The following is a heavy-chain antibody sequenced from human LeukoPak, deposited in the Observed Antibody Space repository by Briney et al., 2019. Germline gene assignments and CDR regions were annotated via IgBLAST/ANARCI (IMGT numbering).Heavy chain of an antibody. CDR1: GGTFSSYA. CDR2: ISAYNGNT. V-gene: IGHV1-18*01. J-gene: IGHJ5*02. D-gene: IGHD5-12*01. CDR3: ARTGHSGYDNNNWFDP. Sequence: ASVKVSCKASGGTFSSYAISWVRQAPGQGLEWMGWISAYNGNTNYAQKLQGRVTMTTDTSTSTAYMELRSLRSDDTAVYYCARTGHSGYDNNNWFDPWGQGTLVTVSS.